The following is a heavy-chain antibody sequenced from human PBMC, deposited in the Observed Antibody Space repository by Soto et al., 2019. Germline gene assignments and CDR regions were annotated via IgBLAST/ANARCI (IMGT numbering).Heavy chain of an antibody. Sequence: QVQLVESEGGVVQPGRSLRLSCAASGFTFSSYAMHWVRQAPGKGLEWVAVISYDGSNKYYADSMKGRFTISRDNSKNTLYLQMNSLRAEDTAVYFCARALTRYYYDTSGYPHYYYGMDVWGQGTTVTVSS. V-gene: IGHV3-30-3*01. CDR1: GFTFSSYA. J-gene: IGHJ6*02. D-gene: IGHD3-22*01. CDR2: ISYDGSNK. CDR3: ARALTRYYYDTSGYPHYYYGMDV.